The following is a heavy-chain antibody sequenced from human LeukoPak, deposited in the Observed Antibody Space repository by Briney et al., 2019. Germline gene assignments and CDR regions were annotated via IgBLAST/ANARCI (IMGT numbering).Heavy chain of an antibody. CDR3: ARPKIRETYWRAFDI. D-gene: IGHD2-8*02. Sequence: GGSLRLSCVASGFTFSDYWMTWVRQAPGTGLEWVANIKQDGNEKYYVDSVKGRFTISRDNAKNSLHLQMDNLRAEDTAVYYCARPKIRETYWRAFDIWAQGKRVTVSS. J-gene: IGHJ3*02. CDR1: GFTFSDYW. V-gene: IGHV3-7*03. CDR2: IKQDGNEK.